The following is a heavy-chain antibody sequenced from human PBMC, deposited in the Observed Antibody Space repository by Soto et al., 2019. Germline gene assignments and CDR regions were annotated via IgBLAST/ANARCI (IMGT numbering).Heavy chain of an antibody. CDR1: GYTIPTRNW. V-gene: IGHV4-28*01. J-gene: IGHJ4*02. CDR3: ARREIQGPIDY. CDR2: IYYSGTT. Sequence: DPLSLNFAFSGYTIPTRNWWVWIRQPPGKGLEWIGYIYYSGTTYYNPSLKSRVTMSVDTSKNQFSLKLTSATAVDTAVYYCARREIQGPIDYWGQG. D-gene: IGHD1-26*01.